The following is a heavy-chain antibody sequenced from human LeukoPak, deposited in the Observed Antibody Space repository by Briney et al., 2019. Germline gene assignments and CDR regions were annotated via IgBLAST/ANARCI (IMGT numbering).Heavy chain of an antibody. J-gene: IGHJ4*02. CDR2: IYHSGST. Sequence: SETLSLTCAVSGGSISSGGYSWSWIRQPPGMGLEWIGYIYHSGSTYYNPSLKSRVTISVDRSKNQFSLKLSSVTAADTAVYYCARGPQYYYDSSGLDYWGQGTLVTVSS. V-gene: IGHV4-30-2*01. CDR3: ARGPQYYYDSSGLDY. CDR1: GGSISSGGYS. D-gene: IGHD3-22*01.